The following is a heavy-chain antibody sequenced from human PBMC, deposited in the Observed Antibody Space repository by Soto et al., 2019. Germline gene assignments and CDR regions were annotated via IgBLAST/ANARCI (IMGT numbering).Heavy chain of an antibody. CDR2: ISGSGGST. J-gene: IGHJ6*02. V-gene: IGHV3-23*01. CDR3: AKDLWVVVSFGGMDV. CDR1: GFTFSSYA. Sequence: GGSLRLSCAASGFTFSSYAMSWVRQAPGKGLEWVSAISGSGGSTYYADSVKGRFTISRDNSKNTLYLQMNSLRAEDTAVYYCAKDLWVVVSFGGMDVWGQGTTVTVSS. D-gene: IGHD2-2*01.